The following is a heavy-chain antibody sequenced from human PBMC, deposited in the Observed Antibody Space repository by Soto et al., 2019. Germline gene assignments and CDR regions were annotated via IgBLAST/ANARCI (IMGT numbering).Heavy chain of an antibody. CDR2: IKRKTDGGTT. D-gene: IGHD3-22*01. CDR1: GFTVSNVW. CDR3: AREVIYYDSSSYWTVVGDTLDL. V-gene: IGHV3-15*01. J-gene: IGHJ3*01. Sequence: EVQLVESGGGLVKPGESLRLSCAASGFTVSNVWMTWVRQTAGKGLEWVGHIKRKTDGGTTEYAAPVKGRFTISREYPNNTPYLQMNSPKTEDTAVYYCAREVIYYDSSSYWTVVGDTLDLWGQGTMVTVSS.